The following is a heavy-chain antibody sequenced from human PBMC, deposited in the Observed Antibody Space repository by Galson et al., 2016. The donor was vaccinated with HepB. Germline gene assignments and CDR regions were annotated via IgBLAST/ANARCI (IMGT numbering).Heavy chain of an antibody. CDR2: LSLRNTYV. Sequence: SLRLSCAASGFIFSSYAMSRVRQAPGRGLEWVSSLSLRNTYVYYADTVKGRFTISRDNAKNLLFLQMNSLRADDTAVYFCARELSDFWSGPFDLWGQGTLVTVSS. D-gene: IGHD3-3*01. CDR3: ARELSDFWSGPFDL. CDR1: GFIFSSYA. V-gene: IGHV3-21*06. J-gene: IGHJ4*02.